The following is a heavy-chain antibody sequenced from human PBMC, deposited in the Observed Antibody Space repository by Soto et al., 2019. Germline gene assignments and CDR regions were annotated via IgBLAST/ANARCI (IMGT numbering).Heavy chain of an antibody. J-gene: IGHJ4*02. D-gene: IGHD3-3*01. CDR3: ARHARNLYLRFLEWFPDY. Sequence: SETLSLTCTVSGGSISSSSYYWGWIRQPPGKGLEWIGSIYYSGSTYYNPSLKSRVTISVDTSKNQFSLKLGSVTAADTAVYYCARHARNLYLRFLEWFPDYWGQGTLVTVSS. CDR2: IYYSGST. V-gene: IGHV4-39*01. CDR1: GGSISSSSYY.